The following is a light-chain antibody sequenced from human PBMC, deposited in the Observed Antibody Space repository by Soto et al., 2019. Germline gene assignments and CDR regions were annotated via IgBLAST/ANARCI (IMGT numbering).Light chain of an antibody. Sequence: EIVMTQSPATVSVSPGERATLSCRASQSVSDKLAWYQQKPGQAPRLLIYHASARATGIPARFSGSGSGTELTLTISGLQSEDFAVYYCQQYNNWPPWTIGQGTKVEIK. J-gene: IGKJ1*01. V-gene: IGKV3-15*01. CDR3: QQYNNWPPWT. CDR1: QSVSDK. CDR2: HAS.